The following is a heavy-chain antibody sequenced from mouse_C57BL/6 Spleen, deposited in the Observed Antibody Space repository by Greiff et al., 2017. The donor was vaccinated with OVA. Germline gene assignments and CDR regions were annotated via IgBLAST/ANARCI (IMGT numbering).Heavy chain of an antibody. J-gene: IGHJ3*01. CDR2: IYPGGGNT. D-gene: IGHD2-4*01. CDR3: ARGDDYDEGGFAD. CDR1: GYSFTSYY. V-gene: IGHV1-66*01. Sequence: QVQLMESGPELVKPGASVKISCKASGYSFTSYYIHWVQQTPGQGLEWIGWIYPGGGNTTYNEKFKGKGTLTADTASSTAYMQLSSLTTEDSAVDYCARGDDYDEGGFADWGQGTMVTVAA.